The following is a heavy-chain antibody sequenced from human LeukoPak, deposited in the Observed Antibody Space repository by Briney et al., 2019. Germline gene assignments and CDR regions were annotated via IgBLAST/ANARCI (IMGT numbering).Heavy chain of an antibody. CDR1: GGSISSYY. J-gene: IGHJ6*03. D-gene: IGHD2-2*01. CDR2: IYTSGST. V-gene: IGHV4-4*08. Sequence: SETLSLTCTVSGGSISSYYWSWIRQPPGKGLEWIGYIYTSGSTNYNPSLKSRVTISVDTSKNQFSLKLSSVTAADTAGYYCAGEIVVPADSGDCYYYMDVWGKGTPVTVSS. CDR3: AGEIVVPADSGDCYYYMDV.